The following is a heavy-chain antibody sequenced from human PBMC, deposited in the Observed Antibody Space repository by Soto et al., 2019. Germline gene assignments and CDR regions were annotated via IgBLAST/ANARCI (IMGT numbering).Heavy chain of an antibody. CDR2: MNPGSGDT. V-gene: IGHV1-8*01. CDR1: GYSFTNND. D-gene: IGHD3-3*01. Sequence: ASVKVSCKASGYSFTNNDVSWVRQATGQGLEWMGWMNPGSGDTGYAQKLQGRLTFSADESTSTAYMELSSLRSEDTAVYYCARAPILSGVTIYEHYFGSWGQGTPVTVSS. J-gene: IGHJ4*02. CDR3: ARAPILSGVTIYEHYFGS.